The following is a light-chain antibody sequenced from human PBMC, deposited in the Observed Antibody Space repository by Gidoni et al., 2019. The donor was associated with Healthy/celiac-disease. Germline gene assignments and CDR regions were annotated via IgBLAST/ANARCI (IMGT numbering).Light chain of an antibody. CDR3: QAWDDYV. CDR2: QDS. CDR1: KLGDKY. J-gene: IGLJ1*01. Sequence: SYELTQPPSVSVSPGQTASITCSGDKLGDKYACWYQQKPGQSPVLVIYQDSKRPSGIPGRFSGSNSGNTATLTISGTQAMDEADYYCQAWDDYVFGTGTKVTVL. V-gene: IGLV3-1*01.